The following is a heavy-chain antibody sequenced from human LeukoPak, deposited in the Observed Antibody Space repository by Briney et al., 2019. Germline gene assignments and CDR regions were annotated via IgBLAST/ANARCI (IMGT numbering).Heavy chain of an antibody. V-gene: IGHV3-23*01. J-gene: IGHJ4*02. CDR1: GFTFSSSE. Sequence: GGSLRLSCAVSGFTFSSSEMNWVRQAPGKGLEWVSGISGSDGSTNYADSVKGRFTISRENSKNTLYLQMNSLRAEDTAVYYCAKDSAKKYDDYWGQGTLVTVSS. CDR2: ISGSDGST. CDR3: AKDSAKKYDDY. D-gene: IGHD2/OR15-2a*01.